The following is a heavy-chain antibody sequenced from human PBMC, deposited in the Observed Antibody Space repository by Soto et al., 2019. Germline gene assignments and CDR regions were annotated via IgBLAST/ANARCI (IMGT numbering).Heavy chain of an antibody. D-gene: IGHD2-15*01. CDR2: INSDGSGT. V-gene: IGHV3-74*01. CDR3: AKDTAYAMDV. CDR1: GFDFSNSW. Sequence: EVQLVESGGGLVQPGGSLRLSCAASGFDFSNSWIHWVRQGPGKGLVWVSHINSDGSGTTYADSVKGRFTISRDNAKNTVYLQINILRAEDTAVYYCAKDTAYAMDVWGQGTTVTVSS. J-gene: IGHJ6*02.